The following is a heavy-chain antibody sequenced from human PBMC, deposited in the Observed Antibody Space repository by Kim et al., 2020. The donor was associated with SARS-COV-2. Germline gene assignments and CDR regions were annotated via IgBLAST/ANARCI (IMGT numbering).Heavy chain of an antibody. CDR1: GGSFSGYY. D-gene: IGHD2-15*01. CDR3: ARGEDSGMDV. Sequence: SETLSLTCAVYGGSFSGYYWSWIRQPPGKGLEWIGEINHSGSTNYNPSLKSRVTISVDTSKNQFSLKPSSVTAADTAVYYCARGEDSGMDVWGQGTTVTV. J-gene: IGHJ6*02. V-gene: IGHV4-34*01. CDR2: INHSGST.